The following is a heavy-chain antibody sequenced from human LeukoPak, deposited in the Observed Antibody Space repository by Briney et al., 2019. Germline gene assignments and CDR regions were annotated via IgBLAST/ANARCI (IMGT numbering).Heavy chain of an antibody. CDR2: ISWNNGSI. CDR3: AKGIAADYHYYGMDV. J-gene: IGHJ6*02. Sequence: PGRSLRLSCAVSVFTFEDYAMPWVRQAPGKGLEWVSGISWNNGSIGYADSVKGRFTISRDNAKNSLYLQMNSLRAEDTALYYCAKGIAADYHYYGMDVWGQGTMVTVSS. V-gene: IGHV3-9*01. CDR1: VFTFEDYA.